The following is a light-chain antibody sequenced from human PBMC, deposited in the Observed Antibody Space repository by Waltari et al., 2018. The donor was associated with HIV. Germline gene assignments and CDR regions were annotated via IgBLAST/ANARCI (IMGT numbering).Light chain of an antibody. V-gene: IGLV1-40*01. CDR2: SDN. Sequence: QSVLTQPPSVSGAPGQTVTLSCTGSGSHIGAGYDVHWYQQFPGTAPRLLIYSDNNRPSGVPDRFSGSKSGTSATLGITGLQTGDEADYYCATWDSGLSAVVFGGGTKLTVL. J-gene: IGLJ2*01. CDR3: ATWDSGLSAVV. CDR1: GSHIGAGYD.